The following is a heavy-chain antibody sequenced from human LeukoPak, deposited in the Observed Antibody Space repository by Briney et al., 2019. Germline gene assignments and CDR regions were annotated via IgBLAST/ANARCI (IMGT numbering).Heavy chain of an antibody. V-gene: IGHV4-34*01. CDR2: INHSGST. J-gene: IGHJ4*02. D-gene: IGHD3-9*01. CDR1: GGSFSGYY. Sequence: SETLSLTCAVYGGSFSGYYWSWIRQPPGKGLEWIGEINHSGSTNYNPSLKSRVTISVDTSKNQFSLKLSSVTAADTAVYYCAREGPQLRYGEEPIDYWGQGTLVTVSS. CDR3: AREGPQLRYGEEPIDY.